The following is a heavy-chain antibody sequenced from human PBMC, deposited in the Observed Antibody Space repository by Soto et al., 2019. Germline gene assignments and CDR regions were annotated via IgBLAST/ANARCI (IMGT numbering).Heavy chain of an antibody. V-gene: IGHV2-5*02. CDR2: IYWDDDR. J-gene: IGHJ3*02. CDR1: GFSLSTSRVD. Sequence: SGPTLVNPTQTLTLTCSFSGFSLSTSRVDVAWIRQPPGKALEWLAIIYWDDDRRYSPSLKTRLAITKDTSKNQVVLTMTNLDPGDTATYYCAHIMITWGGVSALDAFDMWGQGTMVTVSS. CDR3: AHIMITWGGVSALDAFDM. D-gene: IGHD3-16*01.